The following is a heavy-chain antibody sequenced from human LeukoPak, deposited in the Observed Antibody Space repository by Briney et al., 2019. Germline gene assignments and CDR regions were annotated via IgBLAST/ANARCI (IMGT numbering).Heavy chain of an antibody. V-gene: IGHV4-39*01. Sequence: PSETLSLTCTVSGGSISSSSYYWGRIRQPPGKGLEWIGSIYYSGSTYYNPSLKSRVTISVDTSKNQFSLKLSSVTAADTAVYYCARHGYSGYDSVGHGAFDIWGQGTMVTVSS. J-gene: IGHJ3*02. CDR2: IYYSGST. CDR1: GGSISSSSYY. D-gene: IGHD5-12*01. CDR3: ARHGYSGYDSVGHGAFDI.